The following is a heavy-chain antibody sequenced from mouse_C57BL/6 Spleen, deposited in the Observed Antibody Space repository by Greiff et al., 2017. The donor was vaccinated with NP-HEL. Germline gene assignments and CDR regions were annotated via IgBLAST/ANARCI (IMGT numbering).Heavy chain of an antibody. CDR3: AKGGYYYGSRYWYFDV. J-gene: IGHJ1*03. D-gene: IGHD1-1*01. Sequence: LEESGAELVKPGASVKMSCKASGYTFTTYPIEWMKQNHGKSLEWIGNFHPYNDDTKYNEKFKGKATLTVEKSSSTVYLELSRLTSDDSAVYYCAKGGYYYGSRYWYFDVWGTGTTVTVSS. CDR2: FHPYNDDT. V-gene: IGHV1-47*01. CDR1: GYTFTTYP.